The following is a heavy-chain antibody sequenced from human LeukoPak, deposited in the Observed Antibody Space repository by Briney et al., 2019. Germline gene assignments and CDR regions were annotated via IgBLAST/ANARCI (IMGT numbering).Heavy chain of an antibody. CDR3: ARGLGMMRYSYGDLDAFDI. CDR1: GFTFSSYE. J-gene: IGHJ3*02. V-gene: IGHV3-13*01. D-gene: IGHD4-17*01. CDR2: IGTAGDT. Sequence: GGSLRLSCAASGFTFSSYEMNWVRQATGKGLEWVSAIGTAGDTYYPGSVKGRFTISRENAKNSLYLQMNSLRAGDTAVYYCARGLGMMRYSYGDLDAFDIWGQGTMITVSS.